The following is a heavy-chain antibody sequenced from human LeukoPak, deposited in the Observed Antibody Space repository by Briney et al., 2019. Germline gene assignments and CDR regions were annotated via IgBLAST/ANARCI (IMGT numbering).Heavy chain of an antibody. CDR3: ARDAPLRFLEWFPMDV. D-gene: IGHD3-3*01. J-gene: IGHJ6*03. Sequence: SETLSLTCTVSGGSISSYYWSWIRQPAGKGLEWIGRIYTSGSTSYNPSLKSRVTMSVDTSKNQFSLKLSSVTAADTAVYYCARDAPLRFLEWFPMDVWGKGTTVTVSS. CDR2: IYTSGST. V-gene: IGHV4-4*07. CDR1: GGSISSYY.